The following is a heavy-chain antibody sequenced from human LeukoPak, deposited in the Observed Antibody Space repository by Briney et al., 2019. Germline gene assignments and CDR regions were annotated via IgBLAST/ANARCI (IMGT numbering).Heavy chain of an antibody. J-gene: IGHJ1*01. V-gene: IGHV4-59*01. CDR2: IYYSGST. D-gene: IGHD3-22*01. CDR3: ARAGDTMTSFWEENIAFQH. CDR1: GGSISSYY. Sequence: SETLSLTCTVSGGSISSYYWSWIRQPPGKGLEWIGYIYYSGSTNYNPSLKSRVTISVDTSKNQFSLKLSSVTAADTAVYYCARAGDTMTSFWEENIAFQHWGQGTLVTVSS.